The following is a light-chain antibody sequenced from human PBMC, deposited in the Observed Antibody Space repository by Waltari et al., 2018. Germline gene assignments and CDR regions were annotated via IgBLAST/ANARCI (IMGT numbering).Light chain of an antibody. J-gene: IGLJ3*02. V-gene: IGLV1-44*01. CDR3: VSWDDSLNGWV. Sequence: QSVLTQPPSTSGTPGQRVSIPCSGTNSNIGTNNVNWYQQVPGTAPKLLIYTSNRRPSGVPDRFSGSQSGTSASLAITGLQPEDEGDYYCVSWDDSLNGWVFGGGTKLTVL. CDR2: TSN. CDR1: NSNIGTNN.